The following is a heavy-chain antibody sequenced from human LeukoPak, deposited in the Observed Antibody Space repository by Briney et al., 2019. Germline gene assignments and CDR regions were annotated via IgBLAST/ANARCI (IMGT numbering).Heavy chain of an antibody. CDR1: GFTFSSYA. Sequence: PGGSLRLSCAASGFTFSSYAMHWVRQAPGKGLEWVAVISYDGSNKYYADSVKGRFTISRDNSKNTLYLQMNSLRAEDTAVYYCARDSLPPFWGDILTGYCAYWGQGTLVTVSS. D-gene: IGHD3-9*01. J-gene: IGHJ4*02. CDR2: ISYDGSNK. V-gene: IGHV3-30*04. CDR3: ARDSLPPFWGDILTGYCAY.